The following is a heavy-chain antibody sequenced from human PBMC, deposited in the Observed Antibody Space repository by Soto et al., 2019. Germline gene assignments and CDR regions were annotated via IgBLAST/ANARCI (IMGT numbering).Heavy chain of an antibody. J-gene: IGHJ6*02. CDR3: AGALENPYFYYGLRG. D-gene: IGHD1-1*01. V-gene: IGHV3-30*03. CDR2: TTYDGGIK. CDR1: GFSFSSYG. Sequence: QGQLVESGGGVVQPGRSLRLSCAASGFSFSSYGMEWVRLAPGNGLEWVAATTYDGGIKHYVYSVKGRFTISRDNSKNTRYLQMNSLRVDDTATYYCAGALENPYFYYGLRGWGQGTTVTVAS.